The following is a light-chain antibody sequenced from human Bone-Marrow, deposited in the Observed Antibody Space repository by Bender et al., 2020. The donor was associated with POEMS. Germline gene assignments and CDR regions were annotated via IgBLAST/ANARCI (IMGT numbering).Light chain of an antibody. CDR2: KDT. J-gene: IGLJ2*01. CDR3: QSADSSGSYVV. V-gene: IGLV3-25*03. CDR1: ALPKQY. Sequence: SYELTQSPSVSVSPGQTARITCSGDALPKQYAYWYQQKPGQAPVLLTYKDTQRPSGIPERFSGSTSWTTVTLTISGVQAEDEADYYCQSADSSGSYVVFGGGTKLTVL.